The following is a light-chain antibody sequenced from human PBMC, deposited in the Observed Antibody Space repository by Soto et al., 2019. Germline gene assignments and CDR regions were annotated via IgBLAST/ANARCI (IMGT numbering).Light chain of an antibody. J-gene: IGKJ5*01. Sequence: DIQITQSPSSLSSSVLERFTITCRASQSISFYLNWYQQKPGNAPKVLIYAASNLQTGVPSRFSGSGSGTDFTLTINSLQPEDFATYSCQQSYSTPITFGQGTRLEIK. CDR2: AAS. CDR1: QSISFY. CDR3: QQSYSTPIT. V-gene: IGKV1-39*01.